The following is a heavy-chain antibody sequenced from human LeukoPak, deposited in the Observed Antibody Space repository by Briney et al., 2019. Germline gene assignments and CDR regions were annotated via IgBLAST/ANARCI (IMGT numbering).Heavy chain of an antibody. D-gene: IGHD2-8*01. CDR1: GYTLTELS. V-gene: IGHV1-24*01. CDR2: LDPEDGET. Sequence: ASVKVSCKVSGYTLTELSMHWVRQAPGKGLEWMGGLDPEDGETIYAQKFQGRVTMTEDTSTDTAYMELSSLRSEDTAVYYCATAQIPVRYCTNGVCRDPYYYYYGMDVWGQGTTVTVSS. J-gene: IGHJ6*02. CDR3: ATAQIPVRYCTNGVCRDPYYYYYGMDV.